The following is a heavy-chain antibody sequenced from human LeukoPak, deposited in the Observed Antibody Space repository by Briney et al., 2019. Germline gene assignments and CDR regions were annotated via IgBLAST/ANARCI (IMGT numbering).Heavy chain of an antibody. CDR1: GYTFTSYG. CDR2: ISAYNGNT. V-gene: IGHV1-18*01. D-gene: IGHD4-17*01. Sequence: ASVKVSCKASGYTFTSYGISWVRQAPGQGLEWMGWISAYNGNTNYAQKLQGRVTMTTDTSTSTAYMEPRSLRSDDTAAYYCARSGPSSVTTGYFDYWGQGTLVTVSS. CDR3: ARSGPSSVTTGYFDY. J-gene: IGHJ4*02.